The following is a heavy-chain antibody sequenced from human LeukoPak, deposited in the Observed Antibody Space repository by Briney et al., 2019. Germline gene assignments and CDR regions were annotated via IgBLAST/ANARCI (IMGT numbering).Heavy chain of an antibody. CDR2: INGATGNT. V-gene: IGHV1-3*01. CDR1: GYTFTSHA. Sequence: ASVKLSCKASGYTFTSHALHWVRQAPGEGLEWMAWINGATGNTEYSQKFQARVTITRDTSASTAYMELSSLRSEDTAVYYCARGPNSNWSGLDFWGQGTLLTVSS. D-gene: IGHD6-6*01. J-gene: IGHJ4*02. CDR3: ARGPNSNWSGLDF.